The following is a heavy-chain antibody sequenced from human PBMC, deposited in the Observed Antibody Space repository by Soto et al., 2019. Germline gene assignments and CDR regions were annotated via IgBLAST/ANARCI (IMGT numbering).Heavy chain of an antibody. CDR3: ARDKITRLFDY. Sequence: PSETLCLTCTVSGGSVSSNIYSGCWLRQSPGKGLEWIGSIYSSGSTHYNPSPQSRVTISVDTSNNQFSLKLTSVTAADTAEYYCARDKITRLFDYLGQGTLVTGSS. J-gene: IGHJ4*02. CDR1: GGSVSSNIYS. CDR2: IYSSGST. V-gene: IGHV4-39*02.